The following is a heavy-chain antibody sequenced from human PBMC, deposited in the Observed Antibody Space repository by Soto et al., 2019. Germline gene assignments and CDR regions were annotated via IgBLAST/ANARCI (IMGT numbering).Heavy chain of an antibody. J-gene: IGHJ6*02. CDR2: INPNSGGT. Sequence: ASVKVSCKASGYTFSGYYMHWVRQAPGQGLEWMGWINPNSGGTNYAQKFQGRVTMTRDTSISTAYMELSRLRSDDTAVYYCAKEIAVVVAATVYYAMDLWGQGTTVTVSS. CDR1: GYTFSGYY. CDR3: AKEIAVVVAATVYYAMDL. V-gene: IGHV1-2*02. D-gene: IGHD2-15*01.